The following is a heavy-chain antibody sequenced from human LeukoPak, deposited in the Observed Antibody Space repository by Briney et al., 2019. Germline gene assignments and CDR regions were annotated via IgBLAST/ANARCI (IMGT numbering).Heavy chain of an antibody. CDR3: ARSEAAAGTNDY. V-gene: IGHV1-46*01. Sequence: ASVKVSCKASGYIFTSHYMHWVRQAPGQGLEWMGIINPSGGSTSYAQKFQGRVTMTRDMSTSTVYMELSSLRSEDTAVYYCARSEAAAGTNDYWGQGTLVTVSS. D-gene: IGHD6-13*01. J-gene: IGHJ4*02. CDR2: INPSGGST. CDR1: GYIFTSHY.